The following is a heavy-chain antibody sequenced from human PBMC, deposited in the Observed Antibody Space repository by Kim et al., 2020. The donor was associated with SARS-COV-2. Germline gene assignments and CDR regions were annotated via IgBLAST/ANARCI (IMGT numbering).Heavy chain of an antibody. D-gene: IGHD1-26*01. CDR2: IIPIFGTA. Sequence: SVKVSCKASGGTFSSYAISWVRQAPGQGLEWMGGIIPIFGTANYAQKFQGRVTITADESTSTAYMELSSLRSEDTAVYYCAIGRVRVGATTVTSGGDADYYYYGMDVWGQGTTVTVSS. CDR3: AIGRVRVGATTVTSGGDADYYYYGMDV. V-gene: IGHV1-69*13. J-gene: IGHJ6*02. CDR1: GGTFSSYA.